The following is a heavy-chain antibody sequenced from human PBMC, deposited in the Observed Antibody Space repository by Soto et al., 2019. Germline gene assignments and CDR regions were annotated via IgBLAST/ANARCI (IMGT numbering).Heavy chain of an antibody. J-gene: IGHJ4*02. D-gene: IGHD2-15*01. V-gene: IGHV4-39*01. CDR3: ATRIIGYLTGSSCYPSPCFFDY. CDR2: IFYSGST. CDR1: GASTSSNSYY. Sequence: SLACTVSGASTSSNSYYWGWVRQPPGKGLEWIGSIFYSGSTYYNPSLKSRVTISVDTSKDQFSLKRSYVTAEDTAVYYRATRIIGYLTGSSCYPSPCFFDYCRQGTQVTVSS.